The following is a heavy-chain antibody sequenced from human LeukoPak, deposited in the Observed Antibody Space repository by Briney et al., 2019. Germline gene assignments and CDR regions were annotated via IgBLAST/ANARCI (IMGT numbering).Heavy chain of an antibody. D-gene: IGHD3-10*01. V-gene: IGHV4-59*01. CDR3: ARPYGSGSYPFDY. CDR2: IYYSGST. Sequence: SETLSLTCIVSGGSISRYSWNWIRQSPGKGLEWIGYIYYSGSTNYNPSLKSRVTVSVDTSKNQFSLKLSSVTAADTAVYYCARPYGSGSYPFDYWGQGTLVTVSS. CDR1: GGSISRYS. J-gene: IGHJ4*02.